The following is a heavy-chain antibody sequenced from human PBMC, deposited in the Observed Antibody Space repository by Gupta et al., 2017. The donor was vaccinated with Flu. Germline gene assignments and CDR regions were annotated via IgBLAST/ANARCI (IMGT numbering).Heavy chain of an antibody. V-gene: IGHV2-5*01. Sequence: GWRQEPGGEVVEWLSLSCSNTDKHYTPSLKTRLTITRDNAKNQVFLNMTNMGSDDTAIYYCARRSALANSPVNNGFAIWGQGTRGTVSS. CDR2: SCSNTDK. CDR3: ARRSALANSPVNNGFAI. J-gene: IGHJ6*02. D-gene: IGHD2-8*01.